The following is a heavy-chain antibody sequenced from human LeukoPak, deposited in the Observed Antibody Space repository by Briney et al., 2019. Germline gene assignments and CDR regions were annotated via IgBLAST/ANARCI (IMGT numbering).Heavy chain of an antibody. V-gene: IGHV3-30*18. CDR1: GFTFSSYG. J-gene: IGHJ5*02. D-gene: IGHD3-22*01. CDR3: AKDASWYDSSGYYYGKLDP. Sequence: GGSLRLSCAASGFTFSSYGMHWVRQAPGKGLEWVAVISYDGSNKYYADSVKGRFTISRDNSKNTLYLQMNSLRAEDTAVYYCAKDASWYDSSGYYYGKLDPWGQGTLVTVSS. CDR2: ISYDGSNK.